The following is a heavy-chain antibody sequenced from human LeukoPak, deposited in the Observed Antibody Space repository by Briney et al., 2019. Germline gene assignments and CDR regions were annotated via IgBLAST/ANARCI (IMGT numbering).Heavy chain of an antibody. Sequence: HGESLKISCKGSGYRFTSYWIGWVRQMPGKGLEWMGIIYPGDSDTRYSPSFQGQVTISADKSITTAYLQWSSLKASDTAMYYCARHVVPYSSGLTGFDYWGQGTLVTVSS. CDR2: IYPGDSDT. J-gene: IGHJ4*02. V-gene: IGHV5-51*01. CDR3: ARHVVPYSSGLTGFDY. CDR1: GYRFTSYW. D-gene: IGHD6-19*01.